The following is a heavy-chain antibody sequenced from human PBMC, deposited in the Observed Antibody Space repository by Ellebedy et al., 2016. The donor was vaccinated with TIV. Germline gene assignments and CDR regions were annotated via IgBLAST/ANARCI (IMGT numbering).Heavy chain of an antibody. CDR3: ARDFEVAGVVIPLGGYFDY. D-gene: IGHD3-3*01. V-gene: IGHV3-33*01. CDR2: IWYDGSNK. J-gene: IGHJ4*02. Sequence: PGGSLRLSCAASGFTFSSYGMHRVRQAPGKGLEWVAVIWYDGSNKYYADSVKGRFTISRDNSKNTLYLQMNSLRAEDTAVYYCARDFEVAGVVIPLGGYFDYWGQGTLVTVSS. CDR1: GFTFSSYG.